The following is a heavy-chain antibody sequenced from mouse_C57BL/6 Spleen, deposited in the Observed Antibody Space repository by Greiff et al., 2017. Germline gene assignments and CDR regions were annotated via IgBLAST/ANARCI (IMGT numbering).Heavy chain of an antibody. CDR1: GFNIKNTY. V-gene: IGHV14-3*01. CDR2: IDPANGNT. J-gene: IGHJ1*03. CDR3: ARDGFYYCGRGWYFDV. D-gene: IGHD1-1*01. Sequence: VQLKESVAELVRPGASVKLSCTASGFNIKNTYMHWVKQRPEQGLEWIGRIDPANGNTKYAPKFQGKATITADTSSNPAYLQLSSLTSEDTAIXSCARDGFYYCGRGWYFDVWGTGTTVTVSS.